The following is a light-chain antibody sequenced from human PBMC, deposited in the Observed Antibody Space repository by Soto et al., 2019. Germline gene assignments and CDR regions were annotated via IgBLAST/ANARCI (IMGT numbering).Light chain of an antibody. CDR2: EVN. J-gene: IGLJ1*01. CDR3: SSYAGSNNYV. Sequence: QSVLTQPPSASGSPGQSVTISCTGTSSDVGGYDFVSWYQQHPGKAPKLMIYEVNKRPSGVPDRFSGSKSGNTASLTVSGHQAEDEADYYCSSYAGSNNYVFGTGTKLTVL. CDR1: SSDVGGYDF. V-gene: IGLV2-8*01.